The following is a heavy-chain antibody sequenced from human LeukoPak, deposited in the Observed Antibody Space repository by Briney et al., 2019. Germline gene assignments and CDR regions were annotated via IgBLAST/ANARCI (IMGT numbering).Heavy chain of an antibody. V-gene: IGHV1-2*02. D-gene: IGHD2-21*02. Sequence: ASVKVSCKASGYTFTGYYMHWVRQAPGQGLEWMGWITPNSGGTNYAQKFQGRVTMTRDTAISTAYMELSRLRSDDTAVYYCARGGGDCGGDCYSGDYWGQGTLVTVSS. J-gene: IGHJ4*02. CDR1: GYTFTGYY. CDR3: ARGGGDCGGDCYSGDY. CDR2: ITPNSGGT.